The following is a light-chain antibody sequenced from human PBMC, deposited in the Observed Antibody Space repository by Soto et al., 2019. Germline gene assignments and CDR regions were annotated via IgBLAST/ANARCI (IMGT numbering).Light chain of an antibody. CDR3: QSYDSSLSGVV. CDR2: GSS. CDR1: SSNIGAGYG. J-gene: IGLJ2*01. Sequence: QPVLTQPPSVSGAPGQRVTISCTGSSSNIGAGYGVHWYQQLPGTAPKLLIYGSSNRPSGVPDRFSGSKSGTSASLAITGLQAEDESDYYCQSYDSSLSGVVFGGGTQLTVL. V-gene: IGLV1-40*01.